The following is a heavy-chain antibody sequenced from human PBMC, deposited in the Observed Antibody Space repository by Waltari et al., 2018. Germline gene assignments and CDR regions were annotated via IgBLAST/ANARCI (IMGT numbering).Heavy chain of an antibody. J-gene: IGHJ4*02. CDR2: IYHTGDT. D-gene: IGHD3-10*01. V-gene: IGHV4-38-2*02. CDR3: ARVVPRAANDY. CDR1: GYSIKNNYY. Sequence: QVQLQESGPGLVKPSGTLSLTCPVSGYSIKNNYYWGWIRQPPGEGLEWIGTIYHTGDTYYNPSLKSRVIISVDTSKNQFSLRLSSVTAADTAVYYCARVVPRAANDYWGQGTLVTVSS.